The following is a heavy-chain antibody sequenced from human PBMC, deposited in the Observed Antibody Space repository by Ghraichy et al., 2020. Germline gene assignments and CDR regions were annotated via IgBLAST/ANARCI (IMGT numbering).Heavy chain of an antibody. D-gene: IGHD6-19*01. J-gene: IGHJ6*02. CDR1: GGSISSYY. Sequence: SETLSLTCTVSGGSISSYYWSWIRQPPGKGLEWIGYIYYSGSTKYNPSLKSRVTISVDTSKNQFSLKLSSVTAAVAAVYYCARLEFGSGWPNYYYGMDVWGQGTTVTVSS. CDR3: ARLEFGSGWPNYYYGMDV. CDR2: IYYSGST. V-gene: IGHV4-59*08.